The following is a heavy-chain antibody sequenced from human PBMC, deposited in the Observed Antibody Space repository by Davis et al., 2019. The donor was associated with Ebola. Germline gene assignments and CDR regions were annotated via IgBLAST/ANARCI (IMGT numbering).Heavy chain of an antibody. CDR3: ARAGFGSTWFDC. Sequence: PGGSLRLSCAASGFTFRSYDMHWVRQATGKGLEWVSAFGAAGDTYYPVSVKGRFTISREHAKNSLYLQMNSLRAEDTAVYYCARAGFGSTWFDCWGQGILVTVSS. J-gene: IGHJ5*01. CDR2: FGAAGDT. V-gene: IGHV3-13*01. CDR1: GFTFRSYD. D-gene: IGHD6-13*01.